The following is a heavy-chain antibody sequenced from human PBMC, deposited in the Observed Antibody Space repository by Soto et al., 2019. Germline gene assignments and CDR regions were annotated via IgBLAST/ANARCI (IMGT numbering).Heavy chain of an antibody. CDR3: ARERSSCWYVDY. Sequence: QVQLVQSVAAVKKPGASGKVSCKASGYTFTSYDIYWVRQATGQGLEWMGWMNPNSGNTGYAQKFKGRATMTRNTSISTDYMELSSMRSEDTAVYYCARERSSCWYVDYWGQGTLVTVSS. V-gene: IGHV1-8*01. CDR1: GYTFTSYD. J-gene: IGHJ4*02. D-gene: IGHD6-19*01. CDR2: MNPNSGNT.